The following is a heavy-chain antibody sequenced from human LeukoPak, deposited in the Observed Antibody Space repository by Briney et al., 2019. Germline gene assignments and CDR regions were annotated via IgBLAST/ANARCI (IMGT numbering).Heavy chain of an antibody. V-gene: IGHV1-18*01. D-gene: IGHD1-26*01. CDR1: GYSFTCYG. CDR3: ARGGKNYFDF. CDR2: ISAYDGET. J-gene: IGHJ4*02. Sequence: ASVKVSCKASGYSFTCYGISWVREAPGRGLEWVGYISAYDGETRYAQKFQGRVTLTTGTSTGTVYMEMGRLRSDDTAVYYCARGGKNYFDFWGQGTLVTVSS.